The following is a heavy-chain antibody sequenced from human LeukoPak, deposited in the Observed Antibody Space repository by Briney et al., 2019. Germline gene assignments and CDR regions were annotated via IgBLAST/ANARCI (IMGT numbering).Heavy chain of an antibody. D-gene: IGHD3-10*01. CDR2: INPNSGGT. V-gene: IGHV1-2*04. Sequence: ASVKVSCKASGYTFTVYYMHWVRQAPGQGLEWMGWINPNSGGTNYAQKFQGWVTMTRDTSINTAYMELSRLRSDDTAVYYCARGGMVRGVLGDYWGQGTLVTVSS. CDR1: GYTFTVYY. CDR3: ARGGMVRGVLGDY. J-gene: IGHJ4*02.